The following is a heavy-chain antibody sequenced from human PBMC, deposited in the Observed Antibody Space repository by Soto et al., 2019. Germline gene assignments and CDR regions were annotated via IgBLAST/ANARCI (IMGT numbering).Heavy chain of an antibody. V-gene: IGHV5-10-1*01. CDR2: IDPSDSYT. Sequence: GESLKIAGKRSGYSFTSYCISWVRQLPGRGLEWMGRIDPSDSYTNYSPSFQGHVTISADKSISTAYLQWSSLKASDTAMYYCARFRLGLPDYYYYYGMDVWGQGTTVTVS. CDR3: ARFRLGLPDYYYYYGMDV. J-gene: IGHJ6*02. CDR1: GYSFTSYC. D-gene: IGHD3-16*01.